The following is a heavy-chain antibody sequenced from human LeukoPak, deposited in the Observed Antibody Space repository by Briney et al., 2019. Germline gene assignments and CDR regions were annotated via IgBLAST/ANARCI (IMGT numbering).Heavy chain of an antibody. D-gene: IGHD4-17*01. J-gene: IGHJ4*02. Sequence: HSGGSLRLSCAASGFTFSSYAMSWVRQAPGKGLEWVSAISGSGGSTYYADSVKGRFTISRDNSKNTLYLQMNSLRAEDTAVYYCAKARGFDYGDYYFDYWGQGILVTVSS. CDR2: ISGSGGST. CDR1: GFTFSSYA. V-gene: IGHV3-23*01. CDR3: AKARGFDYGDYYFDY.